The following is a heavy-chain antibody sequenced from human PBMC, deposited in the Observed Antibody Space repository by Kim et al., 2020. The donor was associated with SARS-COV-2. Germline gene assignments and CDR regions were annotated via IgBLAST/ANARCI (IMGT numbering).Heavy chain of an antibody. CDR2: IVVGSGNT. CDR3: AARPLQDIGGWYTIDY. V-gene: IGHV1-58*01. J-gene: IGHJ4*02. Sequence: SVKVSCKASGFTFTSSAVQWVRQARGQRLEWIGWIVVGSGNTNYAQKFQERVTITRDMSTSTAYMELSSLRSEDTAVYYCAARPLQDIGGWYTIDYWGQGTLVTVSS. CDR1: GFTFTSSA. D-gene: IGHD6-19*01.